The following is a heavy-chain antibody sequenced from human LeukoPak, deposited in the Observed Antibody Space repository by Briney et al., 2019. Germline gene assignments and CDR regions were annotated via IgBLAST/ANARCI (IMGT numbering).Heavy chain of an antibody. V-gene: IGHV3-7*01. J-gene: IGHJ3*01. Sequence: GGSLRLSCTVSRFTFSSYWMSWVRQAPGKGLEWVTNIKQDGSEKYYVDSVKGRFTISRDNAKNSLFLQMNSLRAEDTAVYYCARDKGEGQVWPGAFDVWGQGTMVTVSS. D-gene: IGHD3-10*01. CDR2: IKQDGSEK. CDR1: RFTFSSYW. CDR3: ARDKGEGQVWPGAFDV.